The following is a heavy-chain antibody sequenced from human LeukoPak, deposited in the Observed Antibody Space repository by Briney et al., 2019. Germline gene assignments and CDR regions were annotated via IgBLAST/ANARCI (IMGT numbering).Heavy chain of an antibody. V-gene: IGHV3-53*01. Sequence: GGSLRLSCAASGLTVSSNYMSWVRQAPGKGLEWVSVIYSGGTTYYADSVKGRFTISRDNSKNTLYLQMNSLRAEDTAVYYCARSGGRGYYPHYFDYWGQGTLVTVSS. CDR3: ARSGGRGYYPHYFDY. J-gene: IGHJ4*02. CDR1: GLTVSSNY. D-gene: IGHD3-22*01. CDR2: IYSGGTT.